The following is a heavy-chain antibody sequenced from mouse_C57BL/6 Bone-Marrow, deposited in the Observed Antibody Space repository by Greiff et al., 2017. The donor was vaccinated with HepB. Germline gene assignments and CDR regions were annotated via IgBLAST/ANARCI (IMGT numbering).Heavy chain of an antibody. J-gene: IGHJ2*01. D-gene: IGHD2-5*01. CDR1: GFSFTSYG. CDR3: ATYYSNSSDY. V-gene: IGHV2-2*01. Sequence: QVQLQQSGPGLVQPSQSLSITCTVSGFSFTSYGVHWVRQSPGKGLEWLGVIWSGGSTDYNAAFISRVSINNDNSMSQVFFKMNRLHADDTAIYYCATYYSNSSDYWGQGTTLTVSS. CDR2: IWSGGST.